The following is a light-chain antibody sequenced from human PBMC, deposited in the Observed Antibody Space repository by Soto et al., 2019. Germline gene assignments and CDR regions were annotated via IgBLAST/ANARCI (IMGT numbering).Light chain of an antibody. CDR1: QSVHTF. CDR2: GAS. Sequence: EIVLTQSPDTLSLSPGEGASLSCRASQSVHTFLAWYQQKPGQPPRLLIYGASTRATGVPARFSGSGSGTDLTLTISSLEPEDFAVYYCQQYNDWPLTFGGGTKVEIK. CDR3: QQYNDWPLT. J-gene: IGKJ4*01. V-gene: IGKV3-11*01.